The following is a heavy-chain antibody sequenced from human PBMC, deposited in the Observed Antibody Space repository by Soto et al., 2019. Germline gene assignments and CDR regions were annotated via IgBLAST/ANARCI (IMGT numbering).Heavy chain of an antibody. J-gene: IGHJ4*02. V-gene: IGHV3-48*02. CDR1: GFTFTAYS. CDR3: ARDFWDY. CDR2: ISSGSGSI. D-gene: IGHD3-3*01. Sequence: EVQLVESGGGLVQPGGSLRLSCAASGFTFTAYSMNWVRQAPGKGLEWVSYISSGSGSIYYADSVKGRFTISRDDANTSLYLQMNSLRDEDTAVYYCARDFWDYWGQGTVVTVSS.